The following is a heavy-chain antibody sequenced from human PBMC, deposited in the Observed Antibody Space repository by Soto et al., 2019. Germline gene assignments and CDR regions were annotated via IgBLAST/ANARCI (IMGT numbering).Heavy chain of an antibody. CDR2: IWYDGSNK. D-gene: IGHD6-13*01. J-gene: IGHJ5*02. CDR1: GFTFSSYG. V-gene: IGHV3-33*01. CDR3: ARGAGSSSWYWFDP. Sequence: GGSLRLSCAASGFTFSSYGMHWVRQAPGKGLEWVAVIWYDGSNKYYADSVKGRFTISRDNSKNTLYLQMNSLRAEDTAVYYCARGAGSSSWYWFDPWGQGTLVTVSS.